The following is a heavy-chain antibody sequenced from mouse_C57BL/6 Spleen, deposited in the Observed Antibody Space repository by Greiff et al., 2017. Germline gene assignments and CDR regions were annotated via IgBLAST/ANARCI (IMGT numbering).Heavy chain of an antibody. J-gene: IGHJ1*03. Sequence: EVKVVESGGGLVKPGGSLKLSCAASGFTFSDYGMHWVRQAPEKGLEWVAYISSGSSTIYYADTVKGRFTISRDNAKNTLFLQMTSLRSEDTAMYYCARPAGSSYDWYFDVWGTGTTVTVSS. CDR3: ARPAGSSYDWYFDV. D-gene: IGHD1-1*01. CDR2: ISSGSSTI. V-gene: IGHV5-17*01. CDR1: GFTFSDYG.